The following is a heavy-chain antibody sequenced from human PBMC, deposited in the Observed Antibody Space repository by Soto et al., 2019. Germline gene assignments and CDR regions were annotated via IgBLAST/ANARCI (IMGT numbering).Heavy chain of an antibody. CDR2: IIPILGIA. CDR3: ASHTVTTRNKYYYYGMDV. CDR1: GVTFSSYT. V-gene: IGHV1-69*02. D-gene: IGHD4-17*01. J-gene: IGHJ6*02. Sequence: QVQLVQSGAEVKKPGSSVKVSCKASGVTFSSYTISWVRQAPGQGLEWIGRIIPILGIANYAQKFQGRVTITADKSTSTAYMELSSLRSEDTAVYYCASHTVTTRNKYYYYGMDVWGQGTTVTVSS.